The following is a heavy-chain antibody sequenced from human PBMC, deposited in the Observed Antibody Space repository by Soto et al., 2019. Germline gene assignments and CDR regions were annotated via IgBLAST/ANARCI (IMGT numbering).Heavy chain of an antibody. CDR2: IKPDESEK. CDR3: VRGGSNYAS. D-gene: IGHD4-4*01. CDR1: GFTFSDSW. Sequence: EAQLAESGGGLVQPGGSLRLSCTASGFTFSDSWMTWVRQAPGKGLEWVARIKPDESEKKYADSVKGRFSISRDNAKNSMYLQMDSLRGEDTAVYYCVRGGSNYASWGQGTLDTVSS. J-gene: IGHJ5*02. V-gene: IGHV3-7*01.